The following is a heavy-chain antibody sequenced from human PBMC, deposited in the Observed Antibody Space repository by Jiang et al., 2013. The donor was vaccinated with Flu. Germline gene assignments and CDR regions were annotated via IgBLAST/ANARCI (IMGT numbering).Heavy chain of an antibody. CDR3: ARVPFXYDTYYFDY. CDR1: GFTFSSYA. V-gene: IGHV3-30-3*01. Sequence: VQLVESGGGVVQPGRSLRLSCAASGFTFSSYAMHWVRQAPGKGLEWVAVISYDGSNKYYADSVKGRFTISRDNSKNTLYLQMNSLRAEDTAVYYCARVPFXYDTYYFDYWGQGTLVTVSS. J-gene: IGHJ4*02. CDR2: ISYDGSNK. D-gene: IGHD3-9*01.